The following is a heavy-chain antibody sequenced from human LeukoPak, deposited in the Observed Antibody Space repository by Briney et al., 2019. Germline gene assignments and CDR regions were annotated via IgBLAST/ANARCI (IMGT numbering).Heavy chain of an antibody. J-gene: IGHJ4*02. CDR1: GYTFTSYA. Sequence: ASVKVSCKASGYTFTSYAMHWVRQAPGQRLEWMGWINAGNGNTKYSQKFQGRVTITRDTSASTAYMELSSLRSEDTAVYYCAREIRIQLWSIMSYWGRGTLVTVSS. CDR2: INAGNGNT. V-gene: IGHV1-3*01. CDR3: AREIRIQLWSIMSY. D-gene: IGHD5-18*01.